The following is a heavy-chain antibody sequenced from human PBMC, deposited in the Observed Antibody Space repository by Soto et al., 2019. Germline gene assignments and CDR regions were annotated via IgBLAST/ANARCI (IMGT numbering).Heavy chain of an antibody. CDR3: AKEVEGGWYYFDY. V-gene: IGHV3-23*01. D-gene: IGHD2-15*01. J-gene: IGHJ4*02. CDR2: ISDSDGST. CDR1: GFTFSTYA. Sequence: EVQLLESGGGLVQPGGSLTLSCAASGFTFSTYAMTWVRQAPGKGLEWVSTISDSDGSTYYADSVKGRFTISRDNSNNTVYLQMNSLRAEDTAVYYCAKEVEGGWYYFDYWGQGTLVTVSS.